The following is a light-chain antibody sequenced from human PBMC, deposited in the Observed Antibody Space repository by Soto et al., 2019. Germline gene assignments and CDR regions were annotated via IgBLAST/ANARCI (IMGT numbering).Light chain of an antibody. CDR1: KNDVGFYDF. Sequence: QSGLTQPPSASGSPGQSVTISCTGTKNDVGFYDFVSWYQHHPGKAPRLIIYEVVQRPSGVPDRFSGSKSGNTASLTVSGLQAADEADYFCKSYAGSNTYVFGSGTKLTVL. CDR2: EVV. CDR3: KSYAGSNTYV. V-gene: IGLV2-8*01. J-gene: IGLJ1*01.